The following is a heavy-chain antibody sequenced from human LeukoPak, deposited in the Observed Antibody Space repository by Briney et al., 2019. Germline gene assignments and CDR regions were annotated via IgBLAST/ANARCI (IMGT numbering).Heavy chain of an antibody. D-gene: IGHD2-15*01. CDR1: DLSFSNAW. J-gene: IGHJ4*02. Sequence: GGSLRLSCAASDLSFSNAWMNWVRQAPGKGLEWVSAISNNGGYTYYADSVQGRFTISRDNSKSTLCLQMNSLRAEDTAVYYCAKQLGYCSDGSCYFPYWGQGTLVTVSS. CDR2: ISNNGGYT. V-gene: IGHV3-23*01. CDR3: AKQLGYCSDGSCYFPY.